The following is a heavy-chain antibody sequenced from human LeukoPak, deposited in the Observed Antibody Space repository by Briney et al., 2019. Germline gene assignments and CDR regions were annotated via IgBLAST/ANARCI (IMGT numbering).Heavy chain of an antibody. Sequence: GGSLRLSCVASGFTFRTYWMHWVRQVPGKGPVWLSRINPDGSSTTYADSVKGRFTISRDNAKNMLYLQINSLRVEDTAVYYCAREFGYYYDSSGSFWGQGTLVTVSS. V-gene: IGHV3-74*01. D-gene: IGHD3-22*01. CDR1: GFTFRTYW. CDR3: AREFGYYYDSSGSF. CDR2: INPDGSST. J-gene: IGHJ4*02.